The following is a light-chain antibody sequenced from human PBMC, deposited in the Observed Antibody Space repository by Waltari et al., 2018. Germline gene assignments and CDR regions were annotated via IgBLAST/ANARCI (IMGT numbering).Light chain of an antibody. V-gene: IGLV2-8*01. CDR3: SSYAGSNNVV. Sequence: QSALTQPPSASGSPGRSVTISCTGTSSDVGGHNYVSWYQQHPGKAPKLMIYEVSKRPSGVPDRFSGSKSGNTASLTVSGLQAEDEADYYCSSYAGSNNVVFGGGTKLTVL. J-gene: IGLJ2*01. CDR2: EVS. CDR1: SSDVGGHNY.